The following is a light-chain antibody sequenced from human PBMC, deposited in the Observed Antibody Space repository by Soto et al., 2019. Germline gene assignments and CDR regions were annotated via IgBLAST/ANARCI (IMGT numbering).Light chain of an antibody. CDR1: QSVSSSY. J-gene: IGKJ1*01. V-gene: IGKV3-20*01. CDR3: QQYGSSPNT. Sequence: EIVLTQSPGTLSLSPGERATLSCRASQSVSSSYLAWYQQKPGQAPRLLIYGASSRATGIPDRFSGSGSGTDFTLTISRLEPEDFAVYYCQQYGSSPNTFGKGTKVEI. CDR2: GAS.